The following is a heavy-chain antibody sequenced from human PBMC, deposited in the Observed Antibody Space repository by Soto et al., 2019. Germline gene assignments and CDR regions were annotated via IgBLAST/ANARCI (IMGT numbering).Heavy chain of an antibody. CDR2: TYYRSKWYN. D-gene: IGHD3-22*01. V-gene: IGHV6-1*01. Sequence: SQTLSLTCAISGDSVSSHSAAWNWIRQSPSRGLEWLGRTYYRSKWYNDYAVSVKSRITINPDTSKNQFSLQLNSVTPQDTAVYYCARGASYYYDSSGYRSPYFDYWGQGALVTVSS. CDR1: GDSVSSHSAA. J-gene: IGHJ4*02. CDR3: ARGASYYYDSSGYRSPYFDY.